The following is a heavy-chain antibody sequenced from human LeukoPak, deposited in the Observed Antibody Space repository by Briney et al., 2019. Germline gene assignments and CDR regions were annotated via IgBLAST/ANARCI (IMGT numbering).Heavy chain of an antibody. J-gene: IGHJ3*02. D-gene: IGHD4-17*01. V-gene: IGHV3-33*07. CDR3: ARDPHDYGDYVGSEDAFDI. CDR1: GFTFGKYW. CDR2: IWYDGSNK. Sequence: GGSLRLSCVASGFTFGKYWMSWVRQAPGKGLEWVAVIWYDGSNKYYADSVKGRFTISRDNSKNTLYLQMNSLRAEDTAVYYCARDPHDYGDYVGSEDAFDIWGQGTMVTVSS.